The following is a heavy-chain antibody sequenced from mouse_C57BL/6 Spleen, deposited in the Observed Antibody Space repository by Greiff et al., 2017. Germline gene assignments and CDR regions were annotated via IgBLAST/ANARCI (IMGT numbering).Heavy chain of an antibody. V-gene: IGHV5-9-1*02. CDR3: TRVYCDYDGGDAMDY. Sequence: EVMLVESGEGLVKPGGSLKLSCAASGFTFSSYAMSWVRQTPVKRLEWVAYISSGGDYIYYADTVKGRFTISRDNARITLYLQMSSLKSEDTAMYYCTRVYCDYDGGDAMDYWGQGTSVTVSS. CDR1: GFTFSSYA. D-gene: IGHD2-4*01. J-gene: IGHJ4*01. CDR2: ISSGGDYI.